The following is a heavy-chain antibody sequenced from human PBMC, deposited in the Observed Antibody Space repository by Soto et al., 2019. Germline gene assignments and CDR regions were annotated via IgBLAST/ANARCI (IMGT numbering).Heavy chain of an antibody. CDR2: ISSSSSYI. D-gene: IGHD3-16*01. CDR3: ARANERGWGNYYYYGMDV. V-gene: IGHV3-21*01. CDR1: GFTFSSYS. J-gene: IGHJ6*02. Sequence: EVQLVESGGGLVQPGGSLRLSCAASGFTFSSYSMNWVRQAPGKGLEWVSSISSSSSYIYYADSVKGRFTISRDNAKNSLYLQMNSLRAEDTAVYYCARANERGWGNYYYYGMDVWGQGTTVTVSS.